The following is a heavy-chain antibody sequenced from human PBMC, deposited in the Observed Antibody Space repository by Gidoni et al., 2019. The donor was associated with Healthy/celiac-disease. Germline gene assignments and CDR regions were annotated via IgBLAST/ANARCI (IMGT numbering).Heavy chain of an antibody. J-gene: IGHJ4*02. CDR1: AGTFSRYA. V-gene: IGHV1-69*09. Sequence: QVQLVQSGAEVKQPGSSVKVSCKASAGTFSRYAISWVRQATGQGLEWMGRVIPILGIANYAQKFQSRVTITADKSTSEAYVELSSMRAEDTDVYYCARAGTRVVTQGDYWGQGTLVTVSS. CDR2: VIPILGIA. CDR3: ARAGTRVVTQGDY. D-gene: IGHD2-21*02.